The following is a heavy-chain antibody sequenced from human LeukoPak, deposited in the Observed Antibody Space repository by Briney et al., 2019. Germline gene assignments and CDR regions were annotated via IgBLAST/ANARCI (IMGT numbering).Heavy chain of an antibody. J-gene: IGHJ4*02. Sequence: GESLKISCKGSGYSFTRSWIGWVRQMPGKGLEWMGIIYPGDSDTRYSPSFQGQVTISVDKSISTAHLQWGSLKASDSAVYYCASGSLGYTFDYWGQGTLVTVSS. V-gene: IGHV5-51*01. D-gene: IGHD5-12*01. CDR3: ASGSLGYTFDY. CDR2: IYPGDSDT. CDR1: GYSFTRSW.